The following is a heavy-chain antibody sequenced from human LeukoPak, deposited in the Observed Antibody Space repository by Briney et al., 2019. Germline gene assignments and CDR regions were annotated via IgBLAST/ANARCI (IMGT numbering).Heavy chain of an antibody. Sequence: GASVKVSCKTSGYTFTSYYIHWVRQAPGQGLEWMAIINPSGGSTSYAQKFQGRVTMTRDMSTSTAYMELSSLRSEDTTVYYCAALPQHGPVGYWGQGTLVTVSS. J-gene: IGHJ4*02. CDR2: INPSGGST. D-gene: IGHD1-14*01. V-gene: IGHV1-46*01. CDR3: AALPQHGPVGY. CDR1: GYTFTSYY.